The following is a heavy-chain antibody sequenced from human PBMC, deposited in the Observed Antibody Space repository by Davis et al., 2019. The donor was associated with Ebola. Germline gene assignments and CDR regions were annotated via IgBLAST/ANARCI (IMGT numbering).Heavy chain of an antibody. J-gene: IGHJ4*02. V-gene: IGHV4-39*01. CDR3: SRHLYDGSGYYRYYFDS. Sequence: MPSETLSLTCTVSGGSINRSSYYWAWIRQSPGKGLEWIGTIYYSGTTFYNPSLKSRVTMSIDTSENHFSLKLNAVTAADSAVYYCSRHLYDGSGYYRYYFDSWGQGTLVTVFS. CDR2: IYYSGTT. D-gene: IGHD3-22*01. CDR1: GGSINRSSYY.